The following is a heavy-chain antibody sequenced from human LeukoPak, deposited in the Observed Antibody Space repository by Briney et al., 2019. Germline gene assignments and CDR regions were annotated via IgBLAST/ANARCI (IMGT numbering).Heavy chain of an antibody. CDR2: INHSGST. CDR1: GGSFSGYY. Sequence: SETLSLTCAVYGGSFSGYYWSWIRQPPGKGLEWIGEINHSGSTNYNPSLKSRVTISVDTSKNQFSLKLSSVTAADTAVYYCARALYDFWSGPPAGNWFDPWGQGTLVTVSS. V-gene: IGHV4-34*01. CDR3: ARALYDFWSGPPAGNWFDP. J-gene: IGHJ5*02. D-gene: IGHD3-3*01.